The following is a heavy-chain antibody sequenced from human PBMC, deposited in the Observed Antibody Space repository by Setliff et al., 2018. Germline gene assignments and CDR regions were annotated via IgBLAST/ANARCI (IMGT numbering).Heavy chain of an antibody. Sequence: HPGGSLRLTCAASGFTVDDYAMHWVRQTPGKGLEWVSGISASGGITYYADSVKGRFTISRDKYKNTLYLQMNSLRGEDTGVYYCAKAFEASLLGVTGWFDSWGQGTPVTVSS. V-gene: IGHV3-23*01. CDR3: AKAFEASLLGVTGWFDS. J-gene: IGHJ5*01. CDR1: GFTVDDYA. CDR2: ISASGGIT. D-gene: IGHD7-27*01.